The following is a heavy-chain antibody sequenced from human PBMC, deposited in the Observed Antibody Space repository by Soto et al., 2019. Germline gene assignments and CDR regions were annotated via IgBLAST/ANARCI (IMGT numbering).Heavy chain of an antibody. CDR3: ARDLIYEERGDCYYYGMDV. V-gene: IGHV4-4*02. J-gene: IGHJ6*02. D-gene: IGHD3-10*01. CDR1: GGSISSSNW. CDR2: IYHSGST. Sequence: QVQLQESGPGLVKPSGTLSLTCAVSGGSISSSNWWSWVRQPPGKGLEWIGEIYHSGSTNYNPSLKSRVTISVDKSKNQFSLKLSSVTAADTAVYYCARDLIYEERGDCYYYGMDVWGQGTTVTVSS.